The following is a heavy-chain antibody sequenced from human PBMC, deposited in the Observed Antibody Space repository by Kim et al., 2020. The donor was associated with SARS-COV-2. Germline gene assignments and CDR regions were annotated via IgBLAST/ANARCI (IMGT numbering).Heavy chain of an antibody. CDR3: AKDTTGYGMDV. J-gene: IGHJ6*02. V-gene: IGHV3-9*01. CDR1: GFTFDDYA. D-gene: IGHD4-4*01. Sequence: GGSLRLSCAASGFTFDDYAMHWVRQAPGKGLEWVSGFRWDSGSIGYADSVKGRFTISRDNAKNSLYLQMNSLRAEDTALYYCAKDTTGYGMDVWGQGTTVTVSS. CDR2: FRWDSGSI.